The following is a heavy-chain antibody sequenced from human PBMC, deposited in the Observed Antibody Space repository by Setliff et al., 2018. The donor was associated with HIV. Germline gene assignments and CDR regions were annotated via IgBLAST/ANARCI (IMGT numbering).Heavy chain of an antibody. J-gene: IGHJ4*02. CDR3: ARWPPHRSSDYDQEYYLDY. Sequence: PSETLSLTCAVSGYSISSGFYWGWIRQPPGKGLEWIGSIYHSGSTYYNPSLRSRVTISVDTSKNQFSLKLSSVTAADTAVYYCARWPPHRSSDYDQEYYLDYWGQGTLVTVSS. CDR1: GYSISSGFY. D-gene: IGHD3-22*01. V-gene: IGHV4-38-2*01. CDR2: IYHSGST.